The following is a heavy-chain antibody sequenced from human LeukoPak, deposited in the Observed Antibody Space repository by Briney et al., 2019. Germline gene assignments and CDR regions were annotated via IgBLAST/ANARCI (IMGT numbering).Heavy chain of an antibody. Sequence: PGGSLRLSCAASGFTFSTYAMSWVRQAPGKGLEWVSAICGSGGSRYYADSVKGRFTISRDNSKSTLYLQMNSLRGEDTAVYHCAKGGNPRRSSCSGIWGQGTLVTVSS. V-gene: IGHV3-23*01. CDR1: GFTFSTYA. D-gene: IGHD3-10*02. J-gene: IGHJ4*02. CDR3: AKGGNPRRSSCSGI. CDR2: ICGSGGSR.